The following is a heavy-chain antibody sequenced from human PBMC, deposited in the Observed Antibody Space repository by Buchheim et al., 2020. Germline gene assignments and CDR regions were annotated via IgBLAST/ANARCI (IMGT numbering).Heavy chain of an antibody. CDR1: GFTFSTYA. J-gene: IGHJ6*02. CDR3: ARLRSGMDV. CDR2: IWHDGSNK. V-gene: IGHV3-33*03. Sequence: QVQLVESGGGVVQPGGSLRLSCAASGFTFSTYAIHWVRQAPGKGLQWVAVIWHDGSNKYYADSVKGRFTISRDNSKNALFLQMNGLTAEDMAVYDCARLRSGMDVWGQGTT.